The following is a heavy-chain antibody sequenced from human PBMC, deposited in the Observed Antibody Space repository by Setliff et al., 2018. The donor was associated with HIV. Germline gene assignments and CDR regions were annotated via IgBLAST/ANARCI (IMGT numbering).Heavy chain of an antibody. D-gene: IGHD2-2*01. CDR3: VRGRGPMHGDAFDV. CDR2: IYYSGNT. J-gene: IGHJ3*01. Sequence: SGTLSLTCTVSGGSISTSSYYWGWIRQSPGKGLEWIGSIYYSGNTYCKPSLKSRITISVDTSKNQFSLKLNSVTAADTAVYYCVRGRGPMHGDAFDVWGRGTMVTVSS. CDR1: GGSISTSSYY. V-gene: IGHV4-39*01.